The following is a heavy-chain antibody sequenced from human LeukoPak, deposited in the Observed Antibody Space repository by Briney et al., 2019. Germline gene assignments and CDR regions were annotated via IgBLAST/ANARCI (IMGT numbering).Heavy chain of an antibody. J-gene: IGHJ5*02. D-gene: IGHD2-2*01. Sequence: PSETLSPTCTVSGGSISSSSYYWGWIRQPPGKGLEWIGSIYYSGSTYYNPSLKSRVTISVDTSKNQFSQKLSSVTAADTAVYYCARVPGYCSSTSCDSWFDPWGQGTLVIVSS. V-gene: IGHV4-39*01. CDR3: ARVPGYCSSTSCDSWFDP. CDR1: GGSISSSSYY. CDR2: IYYSGST.